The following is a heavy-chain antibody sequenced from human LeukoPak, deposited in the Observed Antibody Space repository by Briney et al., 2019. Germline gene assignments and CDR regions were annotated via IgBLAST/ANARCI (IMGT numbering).Heavy chain of an antibody. Sequence: SETLSLTCAVYGGSFSGYYWSWIRQPPGKGLEWIGEINHSGNTNYNPSLKSRVTISVDTSKNQFSLKLSSVTAADTAVYYCARDNYDFWSGSSYGMDVWGQGTTVTVSS. CDR1: GGSFSGYY. V-gene: IGHV4-34*01. CDR2: INHSGNT. J-gene: IGHJ6*02. CDR3: ARDNYDFWSGSSYGMDV. D-gene: IGHD3-3*01.